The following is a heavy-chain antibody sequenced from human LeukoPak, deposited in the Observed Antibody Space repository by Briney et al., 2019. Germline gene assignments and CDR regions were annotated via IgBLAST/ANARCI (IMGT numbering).Heavy chain of an antibody. V-gene: IGHV4-61*02. CDR2: IYTSGST. Sequence: PSETLSLTCTVSGGSISSNNHYWGWIRQPAGKGLEWIGRIYTSGSTNYNPSLKSRVTMSVDTSENQFSLKLSSVTAADTAVYYCARGSKGAFDIWGQGTLVTVSS. CDR3: ARGSKGAFDI. J-gene: IGHJ3*02. CDR1: GGSISSNNHY.